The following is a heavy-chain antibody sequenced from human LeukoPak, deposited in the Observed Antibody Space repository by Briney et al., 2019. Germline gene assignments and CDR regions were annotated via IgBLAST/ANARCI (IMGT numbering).Heavy chain of an antibody. CDR2: ISDSGGNT. D-gene: IGHD3-22*01. V-gene: IGHV3-23*01. CDR1: GITLSNYG. J-gene: IGHJ4*02. CDR3: AKRGVVIRVILVGFHKEAYYFDS. Sequence: GGSLRLSCAVSGITLSNYGMSWVRQAPGKGLEWVSEISDSGGNTYYPDSVKGRFTISRDNSKNTLYLQMNSLRAEDTAVYFCAKRGVVIRVILVGFHKEAYYFDSWGEGALVTVSS.